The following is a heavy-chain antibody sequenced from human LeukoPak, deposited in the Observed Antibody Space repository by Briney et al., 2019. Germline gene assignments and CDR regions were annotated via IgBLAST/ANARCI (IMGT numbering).Heavy chain of an antibody. Sequence: SETLSLTCTVSGGSISSGSYYWSWIRQPAGKGLEWIGRIYTSGSTNYNPSLKSRVTISVDTSKNQFSLKLSSVTAADTAVYYCARGGRGYCSGGSCFPFDYWGQGTLVTVSS. CDR3: ARGGRGYCSGGSCFPFDY. V-gene: IGHV4-61*02. D-gene: IGHD2-15*01. CDR1: GGSISSGSYY. CDR2: IYTSGST. J-gene: IGHJ4*02.